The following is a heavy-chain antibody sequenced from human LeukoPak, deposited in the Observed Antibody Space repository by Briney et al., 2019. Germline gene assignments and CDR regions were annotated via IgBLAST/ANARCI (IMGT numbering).Heavy chain of an antibody. CDR2: IYYTGTT. CDR1: GGSISNYY. CDR3: ARGYDIDV. Sequence: SETLSLTCTVSGGSISNYYWSWIRQPPGKALKWIGYIYYTGTTKYNPSLKSRATISLGTSKNQFSLKLTSVTAADTALFFCARGYDIDVWGQGTTVTVSS. V-gene: IGHV4-59*01. J-gene: IGHJ6*02.